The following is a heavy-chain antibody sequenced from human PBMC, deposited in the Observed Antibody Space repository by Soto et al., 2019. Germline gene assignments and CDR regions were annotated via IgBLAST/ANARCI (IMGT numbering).Heavy chain of an antibody. D-gene: IGHD3-10*01. V-gene: IGHV1-18*01. CDR2: ISAHNGNT. J-gene: IGHJ4*02. CDR1: GYTFTSYA. CDR3: ARDVNSGTFDY. Sequence: QVQLVQSGAEVKKPGASVKVSCKASGYTFTSYAISWVRQAPEQGLEWMGWISAHNGNTKYAQKLQGRVTMTTDTSTSTAYMDLRSLRSDDTAVYYCARDVNSGTFDYWGQGTLVTVSS.